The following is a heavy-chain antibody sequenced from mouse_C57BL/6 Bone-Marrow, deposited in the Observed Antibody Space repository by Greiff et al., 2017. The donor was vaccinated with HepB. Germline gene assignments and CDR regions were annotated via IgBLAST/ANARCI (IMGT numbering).Heavy chain of an antibody. CDR2: IWSGGST. V-gene: IGHV2-2*01. CDR1: GFSLTSYG. D-gene: IGHD2-4*01. J-gene: IGHJ3*01. CDR3: ARTIYYDYDVRFAY. Sequence: QVQLKESGPGLVQPSQSLSITCTVSGFSLTSYGVHWVRQSPGKGLEWLGVIWSGGSTDYNAAFISRLSISKDNFKSQVFFKMNSLQADDTAIDYCARTIYYDYDVRFAYWGQGTLVTVSA.